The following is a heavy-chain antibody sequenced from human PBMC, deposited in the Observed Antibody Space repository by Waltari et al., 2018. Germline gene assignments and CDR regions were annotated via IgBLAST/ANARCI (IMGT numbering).Heavy chain of an antibody. CDR3: ARVDSSSSLVFDY. CDR2: IYYSGST. D-gene: IGHD6-6*01. V-gene: IGHV4-59*01. J-gene: IGHJ4*02. Sequence: QVQLQESGPGLVKPSETLYLTCTVSGGSISSYYWSWIRQPPGKGLEWIGYIYYSGSTNYNPSPKSRVTISVDTSKNRCSLKLSSGTAADTAVYYCARVDSSSSLVFDYWGQGTLVTVSS. CDR1: GGSISSYY.